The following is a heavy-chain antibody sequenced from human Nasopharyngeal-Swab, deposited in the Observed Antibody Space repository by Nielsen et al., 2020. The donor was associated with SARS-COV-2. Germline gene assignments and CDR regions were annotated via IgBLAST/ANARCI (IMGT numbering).Heavy chain of an antibody. CDR3: ARALDYYDSSGYSSPAPYFDY. D-gene: IGHD3-22*01. CDR2: IYTSGST. Sequence: SETLSLTCTVSGGSISSYYWSWIRQPAGKGLEWIGRIYTSGSTNYNPSLKSRVTMSVDTSKNQFSLKLSSVTAADTAVYYCARALDYYDSSGYSSPAPYFDYWGQGTLVTVSS. V-gene: IGHV4-4*07. CDR1: GGSISSYY. J-gene: IGHJ4*02.